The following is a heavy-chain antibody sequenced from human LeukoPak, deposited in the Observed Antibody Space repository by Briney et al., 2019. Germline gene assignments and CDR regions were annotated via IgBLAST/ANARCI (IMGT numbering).Heavy chain of an antibody. CDR3: ARSRIGAVAGSDY. CDR1: GGSFSGYY. V-gene: IGHV4-34*01. CDR2: INHSGST. J-gene: IGHJ4*02. D-gene: IGHD6-19*01. Sequence: SETLSLTCAVYGGSFSGYYWSWIRQPPGKGLEWIGEINHSGSTNYNPSLKSRVTISVDTSKNQFSLKLSSVTAADTAVYYCARSRIGAVAGSDYWGQGTLVTVSS.